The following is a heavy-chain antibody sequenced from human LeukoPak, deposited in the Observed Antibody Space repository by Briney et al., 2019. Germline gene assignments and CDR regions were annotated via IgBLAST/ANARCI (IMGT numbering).Heavy chain of an antibody. D-gene: IGHD6-19*01. J-gene: IGHJ6*02. Sequence: SETLSLTCTVSGGSISSYYWSWIRQPPRKELEWIGYIYYSGSTNYNPSLKSRVTISVDTSKNQFSLKLSSATAADTAVYYCARRIAVAGTRPYYYYYGMDVWGQGTTVTVSS. CDR2: IYYSGST. CDR1: GGSISSYY. V-gene: IGHV4-59*08. CDR3: ARRIAVAGTRPYYYYYGMDV.